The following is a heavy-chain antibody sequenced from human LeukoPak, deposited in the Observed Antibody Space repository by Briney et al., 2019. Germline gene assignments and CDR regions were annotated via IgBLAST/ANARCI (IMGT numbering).Heavy chain of an antibody. J-gene: IGHJ4*02. CDR2: ISSSGSTI. V-gene: IGHV3-48*03. CDR3: TTEGFFWSAYYFDY. D-gene: IGHD3-3*01. CDR1: GFTFSSYE. Sequence: LPGGSLRLSCAASGFTFSSYEKNWVRQAPGKGLEWVSYISSSGSTIYYADSVKSRFTISRDNAKNSLYLQMNSLRAEDTAVYYCTTEGFFWSAYYFDYWGQGTLVTVSS.